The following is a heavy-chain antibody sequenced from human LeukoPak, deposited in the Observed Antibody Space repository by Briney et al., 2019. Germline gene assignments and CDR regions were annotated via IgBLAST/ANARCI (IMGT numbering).Heavy chain of an antibody. Sequence: GGSLRLSCAASGFTLSGYNINWVRQAPGKGLEWISSITEGNSATYYADSVKGRFTISRDNAKNSLYLQMNSLRDEDTAMYYCARDKAWAFDIWGQGTMVTVSS. CDR3: ARDKAWAFDI. CDR1: GFTLSGYN. J-gene: IGHJ3*02. V-gene: IGHV3-48*02. CDR2: ITEGNSAT.